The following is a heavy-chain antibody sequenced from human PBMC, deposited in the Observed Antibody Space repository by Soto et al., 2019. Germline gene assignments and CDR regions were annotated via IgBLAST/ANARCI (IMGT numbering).Heavy chain of an antibody. CDR1: GYTFTSYG. V-gene: IGHV1-18*01. J-gene: IGHJ4*02. CDR2: ISAYNGNT. CDR3: ARDLRDYYDSSGYYHGYYFDY. D-gene: IGHD3-22*01. Sequence: ASVKFSCKASGYTFTSYGISWVRQAPGQGLEWMGWISAYNGNTNYAQKLQGRVTMTTDTSTSTAYMELRSLRSDDTAVYYCARDLRDYYDSSGYYHGYYFDYWGQGTLVTVSS.